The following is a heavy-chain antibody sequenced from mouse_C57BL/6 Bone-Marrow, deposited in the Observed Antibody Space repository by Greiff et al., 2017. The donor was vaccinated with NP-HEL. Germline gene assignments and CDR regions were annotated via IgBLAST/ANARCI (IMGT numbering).Heavy chain of an antibody. V-gene: IGHV5-16*01. J-gene: IGHJ2*01. D-gene: IGHD2-4*01. CDR1: GFTFSDYY. CDR3: ARDRGRIYYDYESGFDY. Sequence: EVKLVESEGGLVQPGSSMKLSCTASGFTFSDYYMAWVRQVPEKGLEWVANINYDGSSTYYLDSLKSRFIISRDNAKNILYLQMSSLKSEDTATYYCARDRGRIYYDYESGFDYWGQGTTLTVSS. CDR2: INYDGSST.